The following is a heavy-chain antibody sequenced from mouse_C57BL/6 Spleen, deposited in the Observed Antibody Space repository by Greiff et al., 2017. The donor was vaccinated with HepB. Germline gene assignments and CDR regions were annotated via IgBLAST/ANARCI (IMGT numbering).Heavy chain of an antibody. CDR1: GYTFTSYW. CDR2: IDPNSGGT. CDR3: AIITTVVATRDAMDY. Sequence: QVQLQQSGAELVKPGASVKLSCKASGYTFTSYWMHWVKQRPGRGLEWIGRIDPNSGGTKYNEKFKSKATLTVDKPSSTAYMQLSSLTSEDSAVYYCAIITTVVATRDAMDYWGHGTSVTVSS. J-gene: IGHJ4*01. V-gene: IGHV1-72*01. D-gene: IGHD1-1*01.